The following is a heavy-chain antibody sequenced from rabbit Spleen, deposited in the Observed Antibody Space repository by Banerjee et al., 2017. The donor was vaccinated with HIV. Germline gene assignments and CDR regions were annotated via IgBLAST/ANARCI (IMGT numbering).Heavy chain of an antibody. CDR3: ARDPALASSSGYNIPYL. CDR1: GFDFSSYY. CDR2: IDPVFGST. D-gene: IGHD1-1*01. V-gene: IGHV1S7*01. J-gene: IGHJ4*01. Sequence: QLKETGGGLVQPGGSLKLSCKASGFDFSSYYMSWVRQAPGKGLEWIGFIDPVFGSTYFASWMNGRFTISSHNAQNTLYLQLNSLTAADTATYFCARDPALASSSGYNIPYLWGAGTLVTVS.